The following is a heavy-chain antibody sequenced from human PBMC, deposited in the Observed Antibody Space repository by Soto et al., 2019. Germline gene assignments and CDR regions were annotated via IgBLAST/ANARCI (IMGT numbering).Heavy chain of an antibody. Sequence: EVQLLESWGGLVQPGGSLRLSCAAPGFTFSSYAMSWVRQAPGKGLEWVSSISGSGGSTYYADSVKGRFTIARDNSKNTLYLQMNSLRAEDTAVYYCAKSLSNFEFGGQGTLVTVSS. CDR1: GFTFSSYA. J-gene: IGHJ4*02. CDR3: AKSLSNFEF. V-gene: IGHV3-23*01. D-gene: IGHD4-4*01. CDR2: ISGSGGST.